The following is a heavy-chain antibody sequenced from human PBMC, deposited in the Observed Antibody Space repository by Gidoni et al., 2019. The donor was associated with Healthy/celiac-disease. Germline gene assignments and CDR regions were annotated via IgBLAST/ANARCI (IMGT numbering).Heavy chain of an antibody. CDR3: AKDMGQLVAFDY. J-gene: IGHJ4*02. D-gene: IGHD6-6*01. V-gene: IGHV3-43*01. Sequence: EVQLVESGGVVVQPGGSLRLSCAASGFPFDDYTMHWVRQAPGKGLEWVSLISWDGGSTYYADSVKGRFTISRDNSKNSLYLQMNSLRTEDTALYYCAKDMGQLVAFDYWGQGTLVTVSS. CDR1: GFPFDDYT. CDR2: ISWDGGST.